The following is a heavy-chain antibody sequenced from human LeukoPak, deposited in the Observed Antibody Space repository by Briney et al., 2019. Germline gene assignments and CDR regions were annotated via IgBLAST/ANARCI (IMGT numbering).Heavy chain of an antibody. J-gene: IGHJ4*02. CDR1: GLTFSSYW. Sequence: GGSLRLSCAASGLTFSSYWMHWVRQAPGQGLVWVSRISTDGSSTNYADSVKGRFTISRDNAKNTLYLQMSSLRGEDTAVYFCARGGYGDPYFDYWGQGTLVTVSS. CDR3: ARGGYGDPYFDY. V-gene: IGHV3-74*01. D-gene: IGHD4-17*01. CDR2: ISTDGSST.